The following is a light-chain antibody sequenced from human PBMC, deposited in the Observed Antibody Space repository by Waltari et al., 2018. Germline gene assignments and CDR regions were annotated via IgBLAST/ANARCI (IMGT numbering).Light chain of an antibody. CDR3: ASWDDSLDGVI. CDR2: AND. CDR1: SSNIGRNT. J-gene: IGLJ2*01. Sequence: QSVLTQPPSASGTPGQRVTISCSGASSNIGRNTINWYQQLPGTAPKLLICANDQRPSGVPDRFSGSKSGSSAFLAISGLQSADEASYYCASWDDSLDGVIFGGGTKLTVL. V-gene: IGLV1-44*01.